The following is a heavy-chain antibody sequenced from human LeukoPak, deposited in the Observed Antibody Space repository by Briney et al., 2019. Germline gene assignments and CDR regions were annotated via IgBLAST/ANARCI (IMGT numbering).Heavy chain of an antibody. D-gene: IGHD2-2*01. CDR1: GFTVSSNS. CDR3: ANQGGGYYYYYMDV. J-gene: IGHJ6*03. V-gene: IGHV3-66*03. Sequence: PGGSLRLSCTVSGFTVSSNSMSWVRQAPGKGLEWVSFIYSDNTHYSDSVKGRFTISRDNSKNTLYLQMNSLRAEDTAVYYCANQGGGYYYYYMDVWGKGTTVTISS. CDR2: IYSDNT.